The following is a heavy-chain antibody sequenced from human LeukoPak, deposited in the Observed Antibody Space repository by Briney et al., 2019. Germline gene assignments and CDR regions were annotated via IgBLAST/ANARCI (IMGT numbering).Heavy chain of an antibody. Sequence: GGSLRLSCAASGFTFSDCSMNWVRQAPGKGLEWVSWITSSSDSIYYADSVKGRFTISRDNAKNSLYLQMNSLRDEDTAVYYCARELSAGTTGMDVWGQGTTVTVSS. CDR3: ARELSAGTTGMDV. CDR2: ITSSSDSI. D-gene: IGHD1-1*01. J-gene: IGHJ6*02. CDR1: GFTFSDCS. V-gene: IGHV3-48*02.